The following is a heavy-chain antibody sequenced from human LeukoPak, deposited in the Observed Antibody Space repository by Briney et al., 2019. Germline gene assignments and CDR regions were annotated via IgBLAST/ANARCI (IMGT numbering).Heavy chain of an antibody. D-gene: IGHD1-26*01. CDR3: GMSGDRVPLQDVVFEV. CDR1: EYSFTSYC. V-gene: IGHV5-51*01. CDR2: IYPGDCGP. Sequence: GSSLKISSKASEYSFTSYCICWMRHMPGKGLEWRGIIYPGDCGPTYSPSLHSRVTVSVDTSINTAYLQWSSMQASDTAMYYCGMSGDRVPLQDVVFEVWGNGTIVTV. J-gene: IGHJ3*01.